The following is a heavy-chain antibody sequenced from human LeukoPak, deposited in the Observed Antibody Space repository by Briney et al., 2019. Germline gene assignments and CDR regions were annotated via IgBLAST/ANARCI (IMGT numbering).Heavy chain of an antibody. Sequence: PGGSLRLSCAASGFTFSSYWMSWVRQAPGKGLEWVANIKQDGSEKYYVDSVKGRFTISRDNAKNSLSLQMNSLRAEDTAVYYCARETTPDFSYYYMDVWGEGTTVTVSS. CDR1: GFTFSSYW. V-gene: IGHV3-7*01. D-gene: IGHD1/OR15-1a*01. CDR3: ARETTPDFSYYYMDV. J-gene: IGHJ6*03. CDR2: IKQDGSEK.